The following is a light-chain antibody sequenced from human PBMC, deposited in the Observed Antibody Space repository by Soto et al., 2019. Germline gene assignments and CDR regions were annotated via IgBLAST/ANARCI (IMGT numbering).Light chain of an antibody. J-gene: IGKJ4*01. CDR3: QQYEAYPFT. CDR1: QSISSW. Sequence: DIQLTQSPSTLSASVGDRATITCRASQSISSWLAWYQQKPGKAPKLLVYKASSLESGVPSRFSGSGSGTEFTLTISTLQPDDFATYYCQQYEAYPFTFGGGTKVEI. CDR2: KAS. V-gene: IGKV1-5*03.